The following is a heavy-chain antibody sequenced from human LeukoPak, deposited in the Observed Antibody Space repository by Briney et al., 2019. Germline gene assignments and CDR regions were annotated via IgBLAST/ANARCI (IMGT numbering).Heavy chain of an antibody. CDR1: GGSFSGYY. CDR2: INHSGST. D-gene: IGHD2-15*01. Sequence: PSETLSLTCAVYGGSFSGYYWSWIRQPPGKGLEWIGEINHSGSTNYNPSLKSRVTISADTSKNQFSLKLSSVTAADTAVYYCAIRIVCSGGRCYWFDPWGQGNLVTVSS. V-gene: IGHV4-34*01. CDR3: AIRIVCSGGRCYWFDP. J-gene: IGHJ5*02.